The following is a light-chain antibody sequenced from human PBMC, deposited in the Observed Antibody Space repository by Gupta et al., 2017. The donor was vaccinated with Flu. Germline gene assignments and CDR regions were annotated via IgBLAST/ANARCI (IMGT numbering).Light chain of an antibody. V-gene: IGLV2-14*01. CDR1: SSDVGGYNS. CDR2: EVS. CDR3: NSYTSRSTPPVV. J-gene: IGLJ2*01. Sequence: TISCTGTSSDVGGYNSVSWYQQHPGKAPKLMIYEVSNRPSGVSNRFSGSKSGNTASLTISGLQAEDEADYFCNSYTSRSTPPVVFGGGTKLTVL.